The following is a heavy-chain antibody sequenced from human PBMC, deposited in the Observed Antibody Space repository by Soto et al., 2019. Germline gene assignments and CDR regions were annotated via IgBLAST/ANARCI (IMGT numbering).Heavy chain of an antibody. D-gene: IGHD2-15*01. Sequence: PSETLSLTCAVSGGSISRGGYSWSWVRQAPGKGLEWVSAISGSGGSTYYADSVKGRFTISRDNSKNTLYLQMNSLRAEDTAVYYCAKDAYIVVVVAATRHFDYWGQGTLVTVSS. CDR3: AKDAYIVVVVAATRHFDY. CDR2: ISGSGGST. CDR1: GGSISRGGYS. V-gene: IGHV3-23*01. J-gene: IGHJ4*02.